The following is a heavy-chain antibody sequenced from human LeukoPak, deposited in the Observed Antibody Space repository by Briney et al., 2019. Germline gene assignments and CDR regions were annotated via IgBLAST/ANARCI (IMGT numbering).Heavy chain of an antibody. CDR2: IYYSGST. CDR1: GGSISSSSYY. D-gene: IGHD3-3*02. V-gene: IGHV4-39*01. J-gene: IGHJ4*02. Sequence: SETLSLTCTVSGGSISSSSYYWGWIRQPPGKGLEWIGSIYYSGSTYYNPSLKSRVTISVDTSKNQFSLKLSSVTAADTAVYYCARGRAFFDWGQGTLVTVSS. CDR3: ARGRAFFD.